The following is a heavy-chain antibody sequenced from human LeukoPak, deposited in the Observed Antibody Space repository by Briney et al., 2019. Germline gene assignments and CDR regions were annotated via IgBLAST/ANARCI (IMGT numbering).Heavy chain of an antibody. V-gene: IGHV4-4*07. CDR3: ARGGRMAEPGTFDI. J-gene: IGHJ3*02. CDR2: IYTSGST. CDR1: GGSISSYY. D-gene: IGHD6-19*01. Sequence: PSETLSLTCTVSGGSISSYYWTWIRQPAGKGLEWIGRIYTSGSTDYNPSLKSRVTISIDTSKNQFSLKLSSVTSADTAVYYCARGGRMAEPGTFDIWGQGTMVTVSS.